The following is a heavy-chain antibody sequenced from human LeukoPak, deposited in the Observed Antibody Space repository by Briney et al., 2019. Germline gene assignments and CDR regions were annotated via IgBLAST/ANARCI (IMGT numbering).Heavy chain of an antibody. J-gene: IGHJ4*02. Sequence: PSETLSLTCTGSGGSISSYYWSWLRQPAGKGLEWIGRIYTSGSTNYNPSLKSRVTISVDKSKNQFSLKLSSVTAADTAVYYCARARQAVAGTIFDYWGQGTLVTVSS. CDR1: GGSISSYY. V-gene: IGHV4-4*07. CDR3: ARARQAVAGTIFDY. CDR2: IYTSGST. D-gene: IGHD6-19*01.